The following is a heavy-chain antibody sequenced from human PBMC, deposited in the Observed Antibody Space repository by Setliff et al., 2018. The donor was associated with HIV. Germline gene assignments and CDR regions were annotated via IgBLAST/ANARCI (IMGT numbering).Heavy chain of an antibody. Sequence: LRLSCAASGFSFSNVWMSWVRQAPGKGLEWVSVISWNSGSIGYADSVKGRFTISRDNARNSLFLHIIDLGAEDTATYYCVRDAYGNSYFDYWGQGALVTVSS. V-gene: IGHV3-9*01. D-gene: IGHD4-17*01. CDR3: VRDAYGNSYFDY. CDR2: ISWNSGSI. CDR1: GFSFSNVW. J-gene: IGHJ4*02.